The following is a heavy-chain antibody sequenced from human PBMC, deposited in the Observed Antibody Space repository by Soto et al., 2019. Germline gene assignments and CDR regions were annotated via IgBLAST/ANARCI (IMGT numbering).Heavy chain of an antibody. J-gene: IGHJ4*02. Sequence: EVQLVESGGGLVQPGRSLRLSCAASGFTFDDYAMHWVRQAPGKGLEWVSGISWNSGSIGYADSVKGRFTISRDNAKNSLYLQMNSLRAEDTALYYCAKDISDKQQLSPYYFDYWGQGTLVTVSS. CDR2: ISWNSGSI. CDR3: AKDISDKQQLSPYYFDY. CDR1: GFTFDDYA. D-gene: IGHD6-13*01. V-gene: IGHV3-9*01.